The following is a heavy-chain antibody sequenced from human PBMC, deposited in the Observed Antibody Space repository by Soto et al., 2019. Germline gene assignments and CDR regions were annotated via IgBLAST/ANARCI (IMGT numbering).Heavy chain of an antibody. Sequence: QVQLQESGPGLVKPSQTLSLTCTVSGGSISSGDYYWSWIRQPPGKGLEWIGYIYYSGSTYYNPSLKSRVTISVDTSKNQFSLKLSSVTAADTAVYYCARGYGDYGYYYYYYGMDVWGQGTTVTVSS. CDR1: GGSISSGDYY. J-gene: IGHJ6*02. CDR3: ARGYGDYGYYYYYYGMDV. V-gene: IGHV4-30-4*01. D-gene: IGHD4-17*01. CDR2: IYYSGST.